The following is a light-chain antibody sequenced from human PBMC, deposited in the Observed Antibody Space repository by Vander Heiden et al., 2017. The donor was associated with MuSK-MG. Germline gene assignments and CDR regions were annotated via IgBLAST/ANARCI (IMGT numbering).Light chain of an antibody. J-gene: IGKJ4*01. CDR2: TAS. CDR3: QESHSSPLT. V-gene: IGKV1-39*01. CDR1: QNIITY. Sequence: DIQMTQSPSSLSASVGDRVTITCRASQNIITYLNWYQHKPVKAPKFLISTASRLQSGVPSRFSGSGSGTYFTLTISMLQPEDIATYFCQESHSSPLTFGGGTKVETK.